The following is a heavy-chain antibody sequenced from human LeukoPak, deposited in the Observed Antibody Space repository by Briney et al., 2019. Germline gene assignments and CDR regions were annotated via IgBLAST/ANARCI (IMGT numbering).Heavy chain of an antibody. CDR1: GFTVSSNY. V-gene: IGHV3-53*01. D-gene: IGHD2-15*01. CDR3: AKAPVTSCRGAFCYPFDY. CDR2: IYSGGST. J-gene: IGHJ4*02. Sequence: GGSLRLSCAASGFTVSSNYMSWVRQAPGKGLEWVSVIYSGGSTYYADSVKGRFTISRDTSRSTLYLQMNSLRAEDAAVYYCAKAPVTSCRGAFCYPFDYWGQGTLVTVSS.